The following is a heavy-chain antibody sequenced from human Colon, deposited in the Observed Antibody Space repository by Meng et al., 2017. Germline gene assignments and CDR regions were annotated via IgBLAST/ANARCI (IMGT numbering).Heavy chain of an antibody. CDR1: GFTFSSYS. Sequence: GESLKISCAASGFTFSSYSMNWVRQAPGKGLEWVSSISSSSSYLYSADSVKGRFTISRDNAKNSLYLQMNSLRAEDTAVYYCARAMGSGLYGIDYWGQGTLVTVSS. D-gene: IGHD3-10*01. CDR3: ARAMGSGLYGIDY. CDR2: ISSSSSYL. J-gene: IGHJ4*02. V-gene: IGHV3-21*01.